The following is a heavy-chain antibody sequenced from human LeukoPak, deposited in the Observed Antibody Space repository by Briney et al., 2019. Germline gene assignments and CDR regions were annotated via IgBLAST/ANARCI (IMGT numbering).Heavy chain of an antibody. CDR1: GLTGSHNY. J-gene: IGHJ5*02. CDR2: IHTSGDT. CDR3: IVFGDSNH. Sequence: GGSLRLSCAASGLTGSHNYVSWVRQAPGKGLEWVSAIHTSGDTCYADSVKGRFTISRDTSKDTLYLQINSLRVEDTAVYYCIVFGDSNHWGQGTLVTVSS. D-gene: IGHD4-17*01. V-gene: IGHV3-53*01.